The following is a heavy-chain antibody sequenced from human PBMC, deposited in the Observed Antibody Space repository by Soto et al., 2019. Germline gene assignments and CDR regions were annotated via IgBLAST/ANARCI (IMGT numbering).Heavy chain of an antibody. CDR1: GFTFSSYA. J-gene: IGHJ4*02. CDR2: ISGSGGST. Sequence: GGSLRLSCAASGFTFSSYAMSWVRQAPGKGLEWVSAISGSGGSTYYADSVKGRFTISRDNSKNTLYLKMNSLRAEDTAVYYCTKDRYLDTMVRGVIITGDPYFDYWGQGTLVTVSS. D-gene: IGHD3-10*01. CDR3: TKDRYLDTMVRGVIITGDPYFDY. V-gene: IGHV3-23*01.